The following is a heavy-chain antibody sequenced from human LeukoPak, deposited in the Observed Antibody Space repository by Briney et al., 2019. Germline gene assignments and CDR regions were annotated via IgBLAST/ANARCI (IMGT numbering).Heavy chain of an antibody. CDR1: GGSISNGSYY. J-gene: IGHJ6*03. Sequence: SQTLSLTCTVSGGSISNGSYYWSWIRQPAGKGLEWIGRIYTSGSTNYNPSLKSRVTISVDTSKNQFSLKLSSVTAADTAVYYCARVTYYYGSGSFYYYMDVWGKGTTVTVSS. CDR3: ARVTYYYGSGSFYYYMDV. V-gene: IGHV4-61*02. CDR2: IYTSGST. D-gene: IGHD3-10*01.